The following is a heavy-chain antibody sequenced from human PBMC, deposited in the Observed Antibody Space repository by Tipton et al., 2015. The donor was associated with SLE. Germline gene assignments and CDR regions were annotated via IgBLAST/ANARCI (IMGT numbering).Heavy chain of an antibody. CDR3: AIPRGIAARDDAFDI. CDR1: GYNFTSYG. CDR2: ISDYNGNT. Sequence: QSGPEVKKHGASVKVSCKASGYNFTSYGISWVRQAHGQGLEWMGWISDYNGNTNYAQKLQGRVTMTTDTSTSTAYMELRSLRSDDTAVYYCAIPRGIAARDDAFDIWGQGTMVTVSS. V-gene: IGHV1-18*01. J-gene: IGHJ3*02. D-gene: IGHD6-6*01.